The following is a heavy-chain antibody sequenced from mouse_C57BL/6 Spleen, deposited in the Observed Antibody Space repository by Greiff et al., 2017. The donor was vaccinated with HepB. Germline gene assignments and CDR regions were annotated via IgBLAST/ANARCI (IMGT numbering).Heavy chain of an antibody. Sequence: VHLVESGAELVRPGTSVKVSCKASGYAFTNYLIEWVKQRPGQGLEWIGVINPGSGGTNYNEKFKGKATLTADKSSSTAYMQLSSLTSEDSAVYFCARVDSSGYVGYAMDYWGQGTSVTVSS. CDR2: INPGSGGT. D-gene: IGHD3-2*02. CDR3: ARVDSSGYVGYAMDY. J-gene: IGHJ4*01. CDR1: GYAFTNYL. V-gene: IGHV1-54*01.